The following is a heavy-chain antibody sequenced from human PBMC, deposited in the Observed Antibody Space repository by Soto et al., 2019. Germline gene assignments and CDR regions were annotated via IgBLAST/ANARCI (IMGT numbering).Heavy chain of an antibody. D-gene: IGHD3-10*01. Sequence: QVQLVQSGAEVKKPGASVKVSCKASGYTFTTYYIHWVRQAPGQGLEWMGIINPDGGSTINAQRFQGRLSLSGDTSTSTVYMELTRLRADDTAVYWCARGRNKYFGSGSYGALGYWGQGTLVAVSS. J-gene: IGHJ4*02. V-gene: IGHV1-46*01. CDR3: ARGRNKYFGSGSYGALGY. CDR2: INPDGGST. CDR1: GYTFTTYY.